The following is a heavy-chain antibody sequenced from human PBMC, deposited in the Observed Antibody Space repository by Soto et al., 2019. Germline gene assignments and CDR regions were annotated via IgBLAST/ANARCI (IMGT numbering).Heavy chain of an antibody. CDR2: INPNSGGT. CDR3: ARGYCSSTSCHDYFDY. J-gene: IGHJ4*02. D-gene: IGHD2-2*01. V-gene: IGHV1-2*02. Sequence: ASVKVSCKASGYTFTGYYMHWVREAPGQGLEWMGWINPNSGGTNSAQKVQGRVTMTRDTSISTAYMELSRLRSDDTAVYYCARGYCSSTSCHDYFDYWGQGTLVT. CDR1: GYTFTGYY.